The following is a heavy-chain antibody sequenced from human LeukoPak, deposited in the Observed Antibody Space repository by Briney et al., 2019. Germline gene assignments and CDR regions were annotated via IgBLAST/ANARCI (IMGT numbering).Heavy chain of an antibody. Sequence: GGSLRLSCAASGFTFSRYWMGWVRQAPGKGLEWVANIKQDGSQKSYVDSVKGRFTISRDNANNLLYLQMNSLRAEDTAVYYCARESFAARWDWGQGTLVTVSS. D-gene: IGHD6-6*01. CDR1: GFTFSRYW. CDR3: ARESFAARWD. CDR2: IKQDGSQK. V-gene: IGHV3-7*01. J-gene: IGHJ4*02.